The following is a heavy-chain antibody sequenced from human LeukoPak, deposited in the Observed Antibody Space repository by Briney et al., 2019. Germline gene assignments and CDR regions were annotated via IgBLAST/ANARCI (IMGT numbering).Heavy chain of an antibody. CDR3: ASVRRGFGESSKYYSYYYMDV. J-gene: IGHJ6*03. CDR1: GGSFSGYY. D-gene: IGHD3-10*01. V-gene: IGHV4-34*01. CDR2: INHSGST. Sequence: SETLSLTCAVYGGSFSGYYWSWIRQPPGKGLEWIGEINHSGSTNYNPSLKSRVTISVDTSKNQLSLKLSAVTAADTAVYYCASVRRGFGESSKYYSYYYMDVWGNGTTVPIS.